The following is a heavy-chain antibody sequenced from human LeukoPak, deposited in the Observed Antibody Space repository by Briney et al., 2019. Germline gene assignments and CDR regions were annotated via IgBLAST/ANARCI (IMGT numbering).Heavy chain of an antibody. Sequence: GASVKVSCKASGGTFSSYAISWVRQAPGQGLEWMGRVIPIFGTANYAQKLQGRVAITTDESTGTAYMELSSLRSEDTAVYYCAGTDMVRGVPLYYFDYWGQGTLVTVSS. J-gene: IGHJ4*02. V-gene: IGHV1-69*05. D-gene: IGHD3-10*01. CDR1: GGTFSSYA. CDR3: AGTDMVRGVPLYYFDY. CDR2: VIPIFGTA.